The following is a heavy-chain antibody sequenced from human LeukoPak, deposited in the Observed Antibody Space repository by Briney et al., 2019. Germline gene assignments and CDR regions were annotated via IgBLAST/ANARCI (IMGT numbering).Heavy chain of an antibody. D-gene: IGHD3-10*01. CDR2: ISWNSGSI. CDR3: AKDGGGDGSGNYYYYGMDV. Sequence: QSGGSLRLSCAASGFTFSSYAMHWVRQAPGKGLEWVSGISWNSGSIGYADSVKGRFTISRDNAKNSLYLQMNSLRAEDTALYYCAKDGGGDGSGNYYYYGMDVWGQGTTVTVSS. V-gene: IGHV3-9*01. J-gene: IGHJ6*02. CDR1: GFTFSSYA.